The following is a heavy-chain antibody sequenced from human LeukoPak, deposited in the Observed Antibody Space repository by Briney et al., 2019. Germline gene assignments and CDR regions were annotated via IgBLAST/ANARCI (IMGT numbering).Heavy chain of an antibody. CDR2: ISAYNGNT. J-gene: IGHJ4*02. CDR3: ARSVLRFLEWPSFAFFDY. D-gene: IGHD3-3*01. CDR1: GYTFTSYG. Sequence: ASVKVSCKASGYTFTSYGISWVRQAPGQGPEWMGWISAYNGNTNYAQKLQGRVTMTTDTSTSTAYMELRSLRSDDTAVYYCARSVLRFLEWPSFAFFDYWGQGTLVTVSS. V-gene: IGHV1-18*01.